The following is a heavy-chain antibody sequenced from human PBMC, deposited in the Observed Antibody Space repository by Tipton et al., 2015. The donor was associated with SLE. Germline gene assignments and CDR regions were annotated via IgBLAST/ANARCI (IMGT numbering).Heavy chain of an antibody. J-gene: IGHJ2*01. CDR3: ATRIAAAGTGWYFDV. Sequence: SLRLSCAASGFTVSGNQMSWVRQAPGKGLEWVSVIYTGGTTFYADSVEGRVTISRDIFKNSLYLHMNSLRAEDTAVYYCATRIAAAGTGWYFDVWGRGTLVAVSP. D-gene: IGHD6-13*01. CDR2: IYTGGTT. CDR1: GFTVSGNQ. V-gene: IGHV3-66*01.